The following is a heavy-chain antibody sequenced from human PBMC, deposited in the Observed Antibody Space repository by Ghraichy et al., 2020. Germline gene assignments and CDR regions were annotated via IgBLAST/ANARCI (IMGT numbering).Heavy chain of an antibody. Sequence: SETLSLTCTVSGGSISSQYWSWIRQPPGKGLEWIGYIYYSGNTNYNPSLKSRVTISVDTSKNQFSLNLSSVTAADTAVYYCARGGSYGQWLVQLIWGQGTMVTVSS. CDR3: ARGGSYGQWLVQLI. D-gene: IGHD6-19*01. CDR1: GGSISSQY. V-gene: IGHV4-59*11. J-gene: IGHJ3*02. CDR2: IYYSGNT.